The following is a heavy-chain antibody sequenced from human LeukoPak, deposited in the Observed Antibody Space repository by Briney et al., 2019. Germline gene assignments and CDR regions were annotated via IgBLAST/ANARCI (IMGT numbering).Heavy chain of an antibody. CDR3: ARARANSDFDY. J-gene: IGHJ4*02. CDR1: GYTFTSYD. V-gene: IGHV1-8*03. Sequence: ASVKVSCKASGYTFTSYDINWVRQATGQGLEWMGWMNPNSGNTGHAQKFQGRVTITRNTSISTAYMELCSLRSEDTAVYYFARARANSDFDYWGRGTLVTVSS. CDR2: MNPNSGNT. D-gene: IGHD1-26*01.